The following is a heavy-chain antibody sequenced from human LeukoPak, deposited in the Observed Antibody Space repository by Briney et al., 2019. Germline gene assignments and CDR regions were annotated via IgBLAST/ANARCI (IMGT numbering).Heavy chain of an antibody. V-gene: IGHV4-59*01. CDR2: IYYSGST. CDR3: ARGSYSSSWYRGRFAYMTEFDY. CDR1: GGSISSYY. J-gene: IGHJ4*02. D-gene: IGHD6-13*01. Sequence: PSETLSLTCTVSGGSISSYYWSWIRQPPGKGVEWIGYIYYSGSTNYNPSLKSRVTISVDTSKNQFSLKLSSVTAADTAVYYCARGSYSSSWYRGRFAYMTEFDYWGQGTLVTVSS.